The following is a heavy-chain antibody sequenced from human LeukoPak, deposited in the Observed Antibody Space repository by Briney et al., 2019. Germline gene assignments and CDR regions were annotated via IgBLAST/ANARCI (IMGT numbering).Heavy chain of an antibody. CDR1: GYTFTSYY. CDR3: ARGAFDYYDSSGYYFIDY. D-gene: IGHD3-22*01. V-gene: IGHV1-46*01. CDR2: INPSGGST. J-gene: IGHJ4*02. Sequence: ASVKVSCKASGYTFTSYYMHWVRQAPGQGLEWMGIINPSGGSTSYAQKFQGRVTMTRDMSTSTVYMELSSLRSEDTAVYYCARGAFDYYDSSGYYFIDYWGQGTLVTVSS.